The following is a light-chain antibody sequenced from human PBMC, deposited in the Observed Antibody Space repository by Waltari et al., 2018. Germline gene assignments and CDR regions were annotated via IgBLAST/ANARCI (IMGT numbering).Light chain of an antibody. CDR2: DAS. Sequence: ILMTQSPVTLSVSPGERATLSCRASQSIYSNLAWYQQRPGQPPRLLIFDASTRASGIPARFSGSGSGTEFTLTLRTLQSEDSAVYYCQQYNVWPPITFGQGTRLEIK. V-gene: IGKV3D-15*01. CDR1: QSIYSN. CDR3: QQYNVWPPIT. J-gene: IGKJ5*01.